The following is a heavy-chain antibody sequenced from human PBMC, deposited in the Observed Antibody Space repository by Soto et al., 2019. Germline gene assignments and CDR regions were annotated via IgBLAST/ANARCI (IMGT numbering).Heavy chain of an antibody. D-gene: IGHD2-2*01. Sequence: PGGSLRLSCAISGFSFSNYAMSWVRQAPGKGLELASVITGSGSSTYYADSVKGRFTISRDNSKDTLYLQMNSLRAEDTAVYYCARVPYCSSSGCYSWFDPWGQGTLVTVSS. J-gene: IGHJ5*02. CDR1: GFSFSNYA. V-gene: IGHV3-23*01. CDR3: ARVPYCSSSGCYSWFDP. CDR2: ITGSGSST.